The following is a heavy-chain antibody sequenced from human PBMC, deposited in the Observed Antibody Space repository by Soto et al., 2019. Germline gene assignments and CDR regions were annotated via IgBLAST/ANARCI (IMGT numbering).Heavy chain of an antibody. CDR1: GGSFSGYY. Sequence: SETLSLTCAVYGGSFSGYYWSWIRQPPGKGLEWIGEINHSGSTNYNPSLKSRVTISVDTSKNQFSLKLSSVTAADTAVYYCARGLRLVVVAATPPRFDPWGQGTLVTVSS. CDR3: ARGLRLVVVAATPPRFDP. J-gene: IGHJ5*02. D-gene: IGHD2-15*01. CDR2: INHSGST. V-gene: IGHV4-34*01.